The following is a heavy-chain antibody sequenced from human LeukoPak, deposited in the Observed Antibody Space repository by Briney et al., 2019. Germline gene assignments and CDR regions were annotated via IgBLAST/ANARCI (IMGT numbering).Heavy chain of an antibody. CDR1: GYTFTSYG. D-gene: IGHD6-19*01. CDR2: ISAYNGNT. V-gene: IGHV1-18*01. CDR3: ARGSRIAVAGTLGY. Sequence: GASVKVSCKASGYTFTSYGISWVRQAPGQGLEWMGWISAYNGNTNYAQKLQGRVTMTTDTSTSTAYMELRSLRSDDTAVYYCARGSRIAVAGTLGYWGQGTLVTVSS. J-gene: IGHJ4*02.